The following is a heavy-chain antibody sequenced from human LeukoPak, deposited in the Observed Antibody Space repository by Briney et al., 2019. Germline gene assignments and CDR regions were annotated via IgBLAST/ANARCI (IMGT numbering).Heavy chain of an antibody. D-gene: IGHD1-1*01. CDR1: GFTFSSYA. Sequence: GGSLRLSCAASGFTFSSYAMHWVRQAPGKGLEWVAFIRYDGSNKYYADSVKGRFTISRDNSKNTLYLQMNSLRAEDTAVYYCAKDTLGYRAFDIWGQGTMVTVSS. V-gene: IGHV3-30*02. CDR3: AKDTLGYRAFDI. J-gene: IGHJ3*02. CDR2: IRYDGSNK.